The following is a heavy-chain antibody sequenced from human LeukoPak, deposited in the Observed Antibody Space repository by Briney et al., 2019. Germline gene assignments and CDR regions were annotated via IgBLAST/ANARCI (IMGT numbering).Heavy chain of an antibody. V-gene: IGHV4-31*03. Sequence: PSETLSLTCTVSGVSISSGGYYWSWIRQHPGKGLEWIGYIYYSGSTYYNPSLKSRVTISVDTSKNRFSLKLSSVTAADTAVYYCARGQLVPDNWFDPWGQGTLVTVSS. CDR3: ARGQLVPDNWFDP. CDR2: IYYSGST. D-gene: IGHD6-13*01. CDR1: GVSISSGGYY. J-gene: IGHJ5*02.